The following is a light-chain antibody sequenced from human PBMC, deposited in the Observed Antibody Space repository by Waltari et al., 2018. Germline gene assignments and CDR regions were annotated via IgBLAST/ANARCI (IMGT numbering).Light chain of an antibody. CDR3: GAWDSSLDGYV. CDR1: SSTIADSS. J-gene: IGLJ1*01. V-gene: IGLV1-51*01. CDR2: DNN. Sequence: QSVLTQPPSVSAAPGQWVTISCSGSSSTIADSSVSWFQQVPGTAPKLFIYDNNKRPSGIPDRFSASTSGTSATLGITGLQSGDEADYYCGAWDSSLDGYVFGGGTKVTVL.